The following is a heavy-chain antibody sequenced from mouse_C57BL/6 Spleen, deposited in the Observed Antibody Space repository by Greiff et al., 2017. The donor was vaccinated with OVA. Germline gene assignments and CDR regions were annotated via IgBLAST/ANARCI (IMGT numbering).Heavy chain of an antibody. CDR1: GYSITSGYY. V-gene: IGHV3-6*01. CDR3: ARGDSNSAWFAY. Sequence: DVQLQESGPGLVKPSQSLSLTCSVTGYSITSGYYWNWIRQFPGNKLEWMGYISYDGSNNYNPSLKNRISITRDTSKNQFFLKLNSVTTEDTATYYCARGDSNSAWFAYWGQGTLVTVSA. D-gene: IGHD2-5*01. CDR2: ISYDGSN. J-gene: IGHJ3*01.